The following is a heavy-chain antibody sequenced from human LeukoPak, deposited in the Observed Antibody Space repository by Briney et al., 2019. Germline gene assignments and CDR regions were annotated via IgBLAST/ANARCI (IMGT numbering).Heavy chain of an antibody. Sequence: GGSLRLSCAASGFTFSSYEMNWVRQAPGKGLEWVSYISSSGSTIYYADSVKGRFTISRDNAKNSLYLQMNSLRAEDTAVYYCAKDPASGYYSPPDYFDYWGQGTLVTVSS. J-gene: IGHJ4*02. D-gene: IGHD3-22*01. CDR2: ISSSGSTI. CDR1: GFTFSSYE. CDR3: AKDPASGYYSPPDYFDY. V-gene: IGHV3-48*03.